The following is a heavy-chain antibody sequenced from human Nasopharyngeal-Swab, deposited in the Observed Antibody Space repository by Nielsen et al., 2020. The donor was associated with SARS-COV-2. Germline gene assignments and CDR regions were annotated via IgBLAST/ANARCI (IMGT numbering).Heavy chain of an antibody. CDR2: ISSSSSYI. V-gene: IGHV3-21*01. CDR3: ARDFPTPPYYDFWSGLQLDY. CDR1: GFTFSSYS. Sequence: GESLKISCAASGFTFSSYSMNWVRQAPGKGLEWVPSISSSSSYIYYADSVKGRFTISRDNAKNSLYLQMNSLRAEDTAVYYCARDFPTPPYYDFWSGLQLDYWGQGTLVTVSS. D-gene: IGHD3-3*01. J-gene: IGHJ4*02.